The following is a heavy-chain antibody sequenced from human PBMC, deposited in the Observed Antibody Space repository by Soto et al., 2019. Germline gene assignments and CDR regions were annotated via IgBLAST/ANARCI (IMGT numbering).Heavy chain of an antibody. CDR2: IYYSGST. Sequence: SETLSLTCAVSGDSISSGGYSWNWIRQPPGKGLEWIGYIYYSGSTNYNPSLKSRVTISVDTSKNQFSLKLSSVTAADTAVYYCARHHDSWGQGTLVTVSS. CDR1: GDSISSGGYS. CDR3: ARHHDS. J-gene: IGHJ4*02. V-gene: IGHV4-61*08.